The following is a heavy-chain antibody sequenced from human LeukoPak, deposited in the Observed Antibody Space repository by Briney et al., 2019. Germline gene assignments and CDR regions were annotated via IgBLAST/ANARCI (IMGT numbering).Heavy chain of an antibody. Sequence: SETLSLTCTVSGGSISSSPYYWGWIRQPPGKGLEWIGSIYYSGTTHYNPSLESRVTISVDTSKNQFSLKLSSVTAADTAVYYCARERRYCSSTSCYGHWFDPWGQGTLVTVSS. V-gene: IGHV4-39*07. J-gene: IGHJ5*02. CDR2: IYYSGTT. CDR3: ARERRYCSSTSCYGHWFDP. CDR1: GGSISSSPYY. D-gene: IGHD2-2*01.